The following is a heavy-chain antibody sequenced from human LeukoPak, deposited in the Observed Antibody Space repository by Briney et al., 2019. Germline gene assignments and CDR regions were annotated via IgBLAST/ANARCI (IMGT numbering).Heavy chain of an antibody. CDR2: IIPIFGTA. Sequence: SVKVSCKASGGTFSSYAISWVRQAPGQGLEWMGGIIPIFGTANYAQKFQGRVTITTDESTSTAYMELSSLRSEDTAVYYCASISGEWSGYPNWFDPWGQGTLVTVSS. V-gene: IGHV1-69*05. J-gene: IGHJ5*02. CDR3: ASISGEWSGYPNWFDP. D-gene: IGHD3-3*01. CDR1: GGTFSSYA.